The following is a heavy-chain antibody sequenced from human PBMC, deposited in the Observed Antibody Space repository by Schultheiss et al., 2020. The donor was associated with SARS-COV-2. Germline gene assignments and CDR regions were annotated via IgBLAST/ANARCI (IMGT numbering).Heavy chain of an antibody. Sequence: SETLSLTCTVSGGSVSSGSYYWSWIRQPPGKGLEWIGYIYYSGSTNYNPSLKSRVTMSVDTSKNQFSLKLFSVTAADTAVYYCARDFKYWPRVYYMDVWGKGTTVTVSS. V-gene: IGHV4-61*01. CDR1: GGSVSSGSYY. J-gene: IGHJ6*03. D-gene: IGHD2-15*01. CDR2: IYYSGST. CDR3: ARDFKYWPRVYYMDV.